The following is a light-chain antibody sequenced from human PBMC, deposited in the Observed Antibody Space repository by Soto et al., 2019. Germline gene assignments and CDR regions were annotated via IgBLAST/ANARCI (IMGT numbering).Light chain of an antibody. V-gene: IGLV1-40*01. CDR1: SSNIGAGYD. CDR2: GNS. CDR3: QSFGSSLSGYV. J-gene: IGLJ1*01. Sequence: QSVLTQPPSVSGAPGQRVTISCTGSSSNIGAGYDVHWYQQVPGTAPKLLIYGNSDRPSGVPDRFSGSKSGTSASLAITGLQAEDEADYHCQSFGSSLSGYVFGTGTKVTAL.